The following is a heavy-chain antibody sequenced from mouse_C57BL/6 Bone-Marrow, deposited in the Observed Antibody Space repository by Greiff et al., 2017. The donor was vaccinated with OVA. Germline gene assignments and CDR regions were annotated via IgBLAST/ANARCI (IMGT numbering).Heavy chain of an antibody. J-gene: IGHJ2*01. CDR1: GFSLSTSGMG. V-gene: IGHV8-8*01. CDR3: ARIAYYDGARVYFDY. Sequence: QVQLQQSGPGILQPSQTLSLTCSFSGFSLSTSGMGVGWIRPPSGKGLEWLAHTWWDDDKYSNPALNSRLTISKDTANTQVVLKIANVDTAGTATYYGARIAYYDGARVYFDYWGRGTTLTVSS. CDR2: TWWDDDK. D-gene: IGHD1-1*01.